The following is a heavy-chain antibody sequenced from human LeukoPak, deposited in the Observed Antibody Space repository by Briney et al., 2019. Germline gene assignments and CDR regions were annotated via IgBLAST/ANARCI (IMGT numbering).Heavy chain of an antibody. Sequence: SETLSLTCTVSGGSVSGGSYYWSWIRQPPGKGLEWIGYIYYSGSTNYNPSLKSRVTISVDTSKNQFSLKLSSVTAADTAVYYCARYSYGYHYYYYGMDVWGKGTTVTVSS. CDR1: GGSVSGGSYY. CDR2: IYYSGST. V-gene: IGHV4-61*01. J-gene: IGHJ6*04. CDR3: ARYSYGYHYYYYGMDV. D-gene: IGHD5-18*01.